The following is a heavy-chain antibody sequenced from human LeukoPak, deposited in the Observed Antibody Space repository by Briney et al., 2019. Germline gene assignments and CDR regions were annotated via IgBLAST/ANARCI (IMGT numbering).Heavy chain of an antibody. V-gene: IGHV3-11*01. J-gene: IGHJ3*02. CDR3: ASPITMIVVVTANPYDAFDI. D-gene: IGHD3-22*01. CDR2: ICSSGSTI. Sequence: KAGGSLRLSCAASGFTFSDYYMSWIRQAPGKGLEWVSYICSSGSTIYYADSVKGRFTISRDNAKNSLYLQMNSLRAEDTAVYYCASPITMIVVVTANPYDAFDIWGQGTMVTVFS. CDR1: GFTFSDYY.